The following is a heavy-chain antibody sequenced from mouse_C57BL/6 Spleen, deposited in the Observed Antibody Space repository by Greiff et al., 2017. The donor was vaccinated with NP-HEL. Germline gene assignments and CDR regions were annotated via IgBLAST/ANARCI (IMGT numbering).Heavy chain of an antibody. CDR1: GYSITSDY. D-gene: IGHD1-1*01. V-gene: IGHV3-8*01. Sequence: EVQLVESGPGLAKPSQTLSLTCSVTGYSITSDYWNWIRKFPGNKLEYMGYISYSGSTYYNPSLKSRISITRDTSKNQYYLQLNSVTTEDTATYYCARYKGRDYYGSGDIDYAMDYWGQGTSVTVSS. CDR3: ARYKGRDYYGSGDIDYAMDY. J-gene: IGHJ4*01. CDR2: ISYSGST.